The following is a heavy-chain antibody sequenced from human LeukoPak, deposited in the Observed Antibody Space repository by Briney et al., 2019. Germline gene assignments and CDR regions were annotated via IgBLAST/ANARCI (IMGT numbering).Heavy chain of an antibody. Sequence: GGSLRLSCAASGFTFRSYAMSWVRQAPGKGLEWVSAISGSGGSTYYADSVKGRFTISRDNSKNTLYLQMDSLRAEDTAVYYCAKATGSRYSSRWMWYYFDYWGQGTLVTVSS. CDR2: ISGSGGST. CDR1: GFTFRSYA. J-gene: IGHJ4*02. CDR3: AKATGSRYSSRWMWYYFDY. D-gene: IGHD6-13*01. V-gene: IGHV3-23*01.